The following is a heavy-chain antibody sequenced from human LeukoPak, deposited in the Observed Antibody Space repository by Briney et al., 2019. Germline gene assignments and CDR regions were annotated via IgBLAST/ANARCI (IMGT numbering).Heavy chain of an antibody. D-gene: IGHD1-26*01. V-gene: IGHV4-39*01. Sequence: SETLSLTCSVSGGSISSISYYWGWIRQPPGKGLEWIGNIYSSGSTYNNPSLKSRVIISVDTSENQFSLKLTSVTAADTAVYYCARQGVVGATGFDYWGQGTLVTVPS. J-gene: IGHJ4*02. CDR1: GGSISSISYY. CDR3: ARQGVVGATGFDY. CDR2: IYSSGST.